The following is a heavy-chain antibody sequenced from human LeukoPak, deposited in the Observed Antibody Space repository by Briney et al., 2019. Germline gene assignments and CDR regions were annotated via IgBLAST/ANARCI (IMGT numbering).Heavy chain of an antibody. CDR3: ARGFSAFDI. CDR1: GYSISSGYY. D-gene: IGHD3-3*01. J-gene: IGHJ3*02. Sequence: IPSETLSLTCSVSGYSISSGYYWGWIRQPPGKGLEWIGNVYHSGTTYYNPSLKSRVTISVDTSKNQFSLRLTSVTAADTAVYYCARGFSAFDIWGLGTMVTVSS. V-gene: IGHV4-38-2*02. CDR2: VYHSGTT.